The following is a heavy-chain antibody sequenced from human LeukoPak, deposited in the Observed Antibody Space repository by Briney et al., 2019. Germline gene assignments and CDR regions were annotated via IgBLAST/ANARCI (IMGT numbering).Heavy chain of an antibody. J-gene: IGHJ6*02. CDR2: ISSSSSYI. CDR3: ARDGDYYDGMHV. CDR1: GFTFSSYS. V-gene: IGHV3-21*01. Sequence: GGSLRLSCAASGFTFSSYSMNWVRRAPGKGLEWVSSISSSSSYIYYADSVKGRFTISRDNAMNSLYLQMNSLRAEDTAVYYCARDGDYYDGMHVWGQGTTVTVSS. D-gene: IGHD7-27*01.